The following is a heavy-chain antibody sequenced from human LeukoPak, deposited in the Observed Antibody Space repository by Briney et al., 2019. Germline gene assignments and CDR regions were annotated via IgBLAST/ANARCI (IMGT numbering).Heavy chain of an antibody. V-gene: IGHV3-66*01. CDR2: IYSGGST. D-gene: IGHD1-26*01. Sequence: PGGSLRLSCAASGFTVSSNYMSWVRQAPGKGLEWVSVIYSGGSTYYADSVKGRFTISRDNSKNTLYLQMSSLRAEDTAVHYCTRDLSSNGRRDYFDSWGQGTLVTVSS. J-gene: IGHJ4*02. CDR1: GFTVSSNY. CDR3: TRDLSSNGRRDYFDS.